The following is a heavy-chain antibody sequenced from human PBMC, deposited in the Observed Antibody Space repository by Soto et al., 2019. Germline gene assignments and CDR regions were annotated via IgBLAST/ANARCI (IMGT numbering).Heavy chain of an antibody. V-gene: IGHV4-39*01. Sequence: QLQLQESGPGLVKPSETLSLTCTVSGGSISSSSYYWGWIRQPPGKGLEWIGSIYYSGSTYYNPSLKSRVTISVDTSKNQFSLKLSSVTAADTAVYYCAGSIAVAGVYYYGMDVWGQGTTVTVSS. CDR2: IYYSGST. J-gene: IGHJ6*02. CDR3: AGSIAVAGVYYYGMDV. CDR1: GGSISSSSYY. D-gene: IGHD6-19*01.